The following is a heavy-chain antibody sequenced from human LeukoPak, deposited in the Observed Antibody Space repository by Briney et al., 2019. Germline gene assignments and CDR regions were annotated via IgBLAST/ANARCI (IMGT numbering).Heavy chain of an antibody. CDR2: VSGNGGAT. CDR1: GFTFSTFA. CDR3: ARDLHSSGWHGGDTDWYFDL. Sequence: PGGSLRLSCVASGFTFSTFAMTWVRQAPGKGLEWVSTVSGNGGATYYADSVKGRFTISRDNSKNTLYLQMNSLRAEDTAVYYCARDLHSSGWHGGDTDWYFDLWGRGTLVTVSS. J-gene: IGHJ2*01. V-gene: IGHV3-23*01. D-gene: IGHD6-19*01.